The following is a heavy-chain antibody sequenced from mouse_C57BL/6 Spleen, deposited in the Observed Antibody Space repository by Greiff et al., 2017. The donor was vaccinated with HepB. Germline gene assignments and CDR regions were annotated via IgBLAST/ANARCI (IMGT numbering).Heavy chain of an antibody. V-gene: IGHV1-54*01. CDR3: ARSGDYYGSSLYAMDY. Sequence: QVQLKQSGAELVRPGTSVKVSCKASGYAFTNYLIEWVKQRPGQGLEWIGVINPGSGGTNYNEKFKGKATLTADKSSSTAYMQLSSLTSEDSAVYFCARSGDYYGSSLYAMDYWGQGTSVTVSS. J-gene: IGHJ4*01. CDR2: INPGSGGT. D-gene: IGHD1-1*01. CDR1: GYAFTNYL.